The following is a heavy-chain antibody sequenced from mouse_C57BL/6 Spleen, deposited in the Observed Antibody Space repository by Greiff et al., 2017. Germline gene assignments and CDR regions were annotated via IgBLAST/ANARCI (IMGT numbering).Heavy chain of an antibody. D-gene: IGHD2-2*01. J-gene: IGHJ3*01. CDR2: IYPGDGDT. Sequence: HVQLQQSGPELVKPGASVKISCKASGYAFSSSWMNWVKQRPGKGLEWIGRIYPGDGDTNYNGKFKGKATLTADKSSSTAYMQLSSLTSEDSAVYFCAREDGYGFAYWGQGTLVTVSA. CDR1: GYAFSSSW. V-gene: IGHV1-82*01. CDR3: AREDGYGFAY.